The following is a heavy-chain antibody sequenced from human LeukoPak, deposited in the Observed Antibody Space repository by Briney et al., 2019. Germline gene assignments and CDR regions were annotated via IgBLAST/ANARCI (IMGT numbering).Heavy chain of an antibody. D-gene: IGHD6-19*01. V-gene: IGHV3-30*18. Sequence: PGRSLRLSCAAYGFTFSSYGMHWVRQAPGKGLEWVAVISYDGSTKYYAGSVKGRFTISRDNSKNTLYLQMNSLRAEDTAVYYCAKDYKFGAVAGTVLDYWGQGTLVTVSS. CDR2: ISYDGSTK. J-gene: IGHJ4*02. CDR3: AKDYKFGAVAGTVLDY. CDR1: GFTFSSYG.